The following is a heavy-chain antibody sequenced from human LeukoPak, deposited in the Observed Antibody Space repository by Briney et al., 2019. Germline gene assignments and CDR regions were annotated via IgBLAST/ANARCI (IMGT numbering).Heavy chain of an antibody. CDR1: GYTFTIYG. CDR3: ARDLKRGYSSGRYSWGTGSSNDY. Sequence: ASVKVSCKASGYTFTIYGINWVRQAPGQGLEWMGWISGYNGYTHSAQKLQDRVTMTTDTSTSTAYMELRSLRSDDTAVYYCARDLKRGYSSGRYSWGTGSSNDYWGQGTLVTVSS. CDR2: ISGYNGYT. D-gene: IGHD6-19*01. J-gene: IGHJ4*02. V-gene: IGHV1-18*01.